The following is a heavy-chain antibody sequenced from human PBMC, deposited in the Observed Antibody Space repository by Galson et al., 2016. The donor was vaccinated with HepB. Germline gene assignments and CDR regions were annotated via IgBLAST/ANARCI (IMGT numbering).Heavy chain of an antibody. J-gene: IGHJ6*02. Sequence: CAISGDSVYNNGAAWVWIRQSPSRGLEWLGRTFYRSTWENHYTGSVRNRITISPDTSRNQFSLHLNSVTPEDAAVYYCARAVMLGRGMDVWGQGTTVTVSS. D-gene: IGHD3-10*01. CDR2: TFYRSTWEN. V-gene: IGHV6-1*01. CDR1: GDSVYNNGAA. CDR3: ARAVMLGRGMDV.